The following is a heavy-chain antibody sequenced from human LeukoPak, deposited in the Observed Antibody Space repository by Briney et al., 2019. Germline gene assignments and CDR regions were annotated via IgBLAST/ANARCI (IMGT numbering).Heavy chain of an antibody. CDR2: INHSGST. V-gene: IGHV4-34*01. CDR3: ARRLLRFLERYNWFDP. D-gene: IGHD3-3*01. J-gene: IGHJ5*02. CDR1: GGSFSGYY. Sequence: SETLSLTCAVYGGSFSGYYWSWIRQPPGKGLEWIGEINHSGSTNYNPSLKSRVTISVDTSKNQFSLKLSSVTAADTAVYYCARRLLRFLERYNWFDPWGQGTLVTVSS.